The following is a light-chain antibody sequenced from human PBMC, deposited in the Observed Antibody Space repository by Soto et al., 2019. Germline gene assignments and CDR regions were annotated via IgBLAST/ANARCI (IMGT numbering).Light chain of an antibody. V-gene: IGKV3-11*01. CDR3: QQRINWPPLT. J-gene: IGKJ4*01. CDR2: DTS. CDR1: QSVSSY. Sequence: EIVLTQSPATLSLSPGERATLSCRASQSVSSYLAWYQQKPGQAPRLLIYDTSNTDTGIPARFSGSRSGTDVPLTISSLEPEDFAVYYCQQRINWPPLTFGGGTKVEIK.